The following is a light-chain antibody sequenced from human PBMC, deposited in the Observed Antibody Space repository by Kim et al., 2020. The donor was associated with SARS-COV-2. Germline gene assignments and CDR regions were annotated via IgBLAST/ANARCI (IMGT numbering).Light chain of an antibody. CDR2: DDS. CDR1: TIQSQS. J-gene: IGLJ2*01. CDR3: QVWNADSDHVI. V-gene: IGLV3-21*03. Sequence: APGKTAYIPCGESTIQSQSVHWYQQQSGPAPVVVVYDDSDRPSGIPERFSGSKSGNTATLTISRVEAGDEADYYCQVWNADSDHVIFGGGTQLTVL.